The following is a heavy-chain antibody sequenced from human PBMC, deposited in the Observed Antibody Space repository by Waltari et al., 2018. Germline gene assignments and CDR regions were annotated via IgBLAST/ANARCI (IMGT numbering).Heavy chain of an antibody. J-gene: IGHJ3*02. D-gene: IGHD3-10*01. CDR1: GGTFRSYA. CDR3: ARAYYYGSGSFDAFDI. Sequence: QVQLVQSGAEVKKPGSSVKVSCKASGGTFRSYAISWVRQAPGQGLEWLGGIIPIFGKANYAQKCKGRGTSTADESTSTAYMELSSLRSEDTAVYYCARAYYYGSGSFDAFDIWGQGTMVTVSS. V-gene: IGHV1-69*13. CDR2: IIPIFGKA.